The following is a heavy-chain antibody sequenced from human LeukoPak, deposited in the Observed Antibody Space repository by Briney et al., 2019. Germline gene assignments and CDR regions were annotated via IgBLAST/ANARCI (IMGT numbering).Heavy chain of an antibody. CDR1: GASVRSSGYY. Sequence: PSETLSLTCTVSGASVRSSGYYWGWIRQPPGKGLEWIGSIYSSGSTYYNPSLQSRVTISVDTSKNHFSLTLSSMTTADTAVYYCARVLPYSSNHKNWFDPWGQGTLVTVSS. J-gene: IGHJ5*02. V-gene: IGHV4-39*07. D-gene: IGHD6-13*01. CDR3: ARVLPYSSNHKNWFDP. CDR2: IYSSGST.